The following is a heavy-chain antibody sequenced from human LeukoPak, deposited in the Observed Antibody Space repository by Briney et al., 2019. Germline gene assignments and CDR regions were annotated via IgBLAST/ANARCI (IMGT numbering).Heavy chain of an antibody. Sequence: SETLSLTCAVYGGSFSGYYWSWIRQPPGKGLEWIGEVNDSGSTKYNLSLKSRVTISLGTSKNQFSLKLNSVTAADTAVYFCARYYGSGRDTDYWGQGTLVTVSS. CDR2: VNDSGST. J-gene: IGHJ4*02. D-gene: IGHD3-10*01. V-gene: IGHV4-34*01. CDR3: ARYYGSGRDTDY. CDR1: GGSFSGYY.